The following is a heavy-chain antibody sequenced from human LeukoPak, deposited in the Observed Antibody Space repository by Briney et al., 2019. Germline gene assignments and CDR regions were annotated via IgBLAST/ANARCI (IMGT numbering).Heavy chain of an antibody. D-gene: IGHD3-22*01. Sequence: SQTLSLTCAISGDSVSSNSAAWNWIRQSPSRGLEWLGRTYYRSKWYNDYAVSVKSRITINPDTSKNQFSLQLNSVTPEDTAVYYCARDPGYYDSSGYEGTFDYWGQGTLVTVSS. CDR2: TYYRSKWYN. CDR3: ARDPGYYDSSGYEGTFDY. J-gene: IGHJ4*02. V-gene: IGHV6-1*01. CDR1: GDSVSSNSAA.